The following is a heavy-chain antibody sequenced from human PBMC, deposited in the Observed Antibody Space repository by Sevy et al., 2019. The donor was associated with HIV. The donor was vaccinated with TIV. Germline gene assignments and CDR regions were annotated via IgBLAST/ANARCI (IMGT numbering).Heavy chain of an antibody. CDR2: ISSSGSTI. Sequence: GGSLRLSCAASGFTFSDFYMSWIRQAPGKGLEWVSYISSSGSTIYYADSVKGRLTITRDNAKNSLYLQMDSPRAEGTAVYYCARAPTVLDYWGQGTLVTVSS. CDR1: GFTFSDFY. J-gene: IGHJ4*02. CDR3: ARAPTVLDY. D-gene: IGHD4-17*01. V-gene: IGHV3-11*01.